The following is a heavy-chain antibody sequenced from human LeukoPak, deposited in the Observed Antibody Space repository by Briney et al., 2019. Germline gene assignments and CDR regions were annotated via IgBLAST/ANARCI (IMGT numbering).Heavy chain of an antibody. J-gene: IGHJ4*02. CDR3: ARDFRGGTGGLDY. D-gene: IGHD3/OR15-3a*01. CDR1: GGSFSGYY. Sequence: TTSETLSLTCAVYGGSFSGYYWSWIRQPPGKGLEWIGYIHYSGSTYYNASLQSRVIISVDTSKNQFSLKLNSVTAADTAVYYCARDFRGGTGGLDYWGQGTLVTVSS. CDR2: IHYSGST. V-gene: IGHV4-34*01.